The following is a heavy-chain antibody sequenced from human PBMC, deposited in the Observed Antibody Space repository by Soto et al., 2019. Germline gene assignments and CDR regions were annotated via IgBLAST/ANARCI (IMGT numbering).Heavy chain of an antibody. CDR3: AKDFGYNYGYDAFDI. J-gene: IGHJ3*02. D-gene: IGHD5-18*01. CDR2: VSGSGGST. CDR1: GFTFSSYA. Sequence: GGSLRLSCAASGFTFSSYAMSWVRQAPGKGLEWVPGVSGSGGSTYCVDSVKGRFTISRDNSKNTLYLQMNSLRAEDTAVYYCAKDFGYNYGYDAFDIWGRGTMVTVSS. V-gene: IGHV3-23*01.